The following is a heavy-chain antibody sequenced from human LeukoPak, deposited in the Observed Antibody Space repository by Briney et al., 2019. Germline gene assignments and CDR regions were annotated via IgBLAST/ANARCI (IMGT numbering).Heavy chain of an antibody. V-gene: IGHV5-51*01. CDR3: ARGMVLRFLEWLLHPGAFDI. D-gene: IGHD3-3*01. J-gene: IGHJ3*02. CDR1: GYSFTSYW. Sequence: GESLKISCKGSGYSFTSYWIGWVRQMPGKGLEWMGIIYPGDSDTRYSPSFQGQVTISADKSISTAYLQWSSLKASDTAMYYCARGMVLRFLEWLLHPGAFDIWGQGTMVTVSS. CDR2: IYPGDSDT.